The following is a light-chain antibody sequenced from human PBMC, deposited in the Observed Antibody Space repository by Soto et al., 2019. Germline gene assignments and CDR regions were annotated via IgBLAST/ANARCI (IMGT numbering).Light chain of an antibody. CDR1: QSISSW. V-gene: IGKV1-5*01. J-gene: IGKJ1*01. CDR2: DAS. Sequence: MTQSPATLSVSRGERATLSCRGSQSISSWLAWYQQKPGKAPRLLIYDASSLESGVPSRFSGSGSGTEFTLTISSLQPDDFATYYCQQYNSYSPYGTFGQGTKVDIK. CDR3: QQYNSYSPYGT.